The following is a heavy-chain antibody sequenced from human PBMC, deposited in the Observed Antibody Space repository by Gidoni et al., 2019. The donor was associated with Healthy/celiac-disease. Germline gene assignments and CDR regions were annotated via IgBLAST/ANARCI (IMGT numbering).Heavy chain of an antibody. CDR2: ISYDGSNK. J-gene: IGHJ4*02. CDR1: GFPFRSYG. CDR3: ASGGDYYDSSGYYPPYYFDY. Sequence: QVQLVESGGGVVQPGRSLRLSCAASGFPFRSYGMHWVRQAPGKGLEWGAVISYDGSNKYYADSVKGRFTISRDNSKNTLYLQMNSLRAEDTAVYYCASGGDYYDSSGYYPPYYFDYWGQGTLVTVSS. V-gene: IGHV3-30*03. D-gene: IGHD3-22*01.